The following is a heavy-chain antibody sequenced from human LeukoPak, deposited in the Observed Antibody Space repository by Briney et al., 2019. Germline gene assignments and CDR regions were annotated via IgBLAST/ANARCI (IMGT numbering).Heavy chain of an antibody. J-gene: IGHJ5*02. CDR2: IYYSGST. CDR3: ARESGDYDILTGSNWFDP. D-gene: IGHD3-9*01. CDR1: GGSISSYY. Sequence: SGTLSLTCTVSGGSISSYYWSWIRQPPGKGLEGIGYIYYSGSTNYNPSLKSRVTMSVDTSKNQFSLKLSSVTAADTAVYYCARESGDYDILTGSNWFDPWGQGTLVTVSS. V-gene: IGHV4-59*12.